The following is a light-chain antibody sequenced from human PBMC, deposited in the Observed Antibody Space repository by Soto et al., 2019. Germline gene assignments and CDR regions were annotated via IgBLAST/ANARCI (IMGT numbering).Light chain of an antibody. V-gene: IGLV2-8*01. CDR3: XSYAGSNIVV. CDR1: SSDVGGYNF. Sequence: QSALTQPPSASGSPGQSVTISCTGTSSDVGGYNFVSWYQQHPGKAPKLMIYEVSERPSGXXXXFSGSKSGNTASLTVSGXXAXXXXXXXXXSYAGSNIVVFGGGTKLTVL. CDR2: EVS. J-gene: IGLJ2*01.